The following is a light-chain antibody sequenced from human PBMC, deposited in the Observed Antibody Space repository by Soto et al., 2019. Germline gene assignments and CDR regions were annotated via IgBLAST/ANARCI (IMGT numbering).Light chain of an antibody. V-gene: IGKV3-20*01. CDR2: GAS. Sequence: EIVLTHSPGTLSLSPWEIATLSCRASQSVSSSLAWYQQKPGQAPRLLIYGASSRATGIPDRFSGSGSGPDFTLTISRLEPEDFAVYFCQHYGSSRTFGQGTKVDIK. CDR1: QSVSSS. J-gene: IGKJ1*01. CDR3: QHYGSSRT.